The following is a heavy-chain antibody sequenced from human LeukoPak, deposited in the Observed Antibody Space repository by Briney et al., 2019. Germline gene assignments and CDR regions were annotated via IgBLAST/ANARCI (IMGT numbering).Heavy chain of an antibody. Sequence: ASVKVSCKASGYTFTGYYMHWVRQAPGQGLEWMGWINPNSGGTNYAQKFQGRVTMTRDTSISTAYMELSRLRSGDTAVYYCAREAVFGVVINNYYYGMDVWGQGTTVTVSS. V-gene: IGHV1-2*02. D-gene: IGHD3-3*01. CDR1: GYTFTGYY. CDR3: AREAVFGVVINNYYYGMDV. CDR2: INPNSGGT. J-gene: IGHJ6*02.